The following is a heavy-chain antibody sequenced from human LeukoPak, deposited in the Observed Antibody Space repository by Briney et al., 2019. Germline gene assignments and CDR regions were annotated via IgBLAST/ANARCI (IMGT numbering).Heavy chain of an antibody. Sequence: RSGGSLRLSCAASGFTFSSYSMNWVRQAPGKGLEWVSSISSSGSTIYYADSVKGRFTISRDNAKNSLYLQMNSLRAEDTAVYYCARPAHYDILTGPPGGYYYYYMDVWGKGTTVTISS. CDR2: ISSSGSTI. J-gene: IGHJ6*03. D-gene: IGHD3-9*01. CDR1: GFTFSSYS. V-gene: IGHV3-48*04. CDR3: ARPAHYDILTGPPGGYYYYYMDV.